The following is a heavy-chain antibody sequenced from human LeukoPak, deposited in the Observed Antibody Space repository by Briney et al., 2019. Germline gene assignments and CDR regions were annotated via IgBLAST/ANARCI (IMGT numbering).Heavy chain of an antibody. CDR3: ARDVDY. V-gene: IGHV4-59*01. Sequence: SETLSLTCTVSGGSISSYYWSWIRQPPGKGLEWIGYIYYSGSTNYNPSLKSRVTISVDTSKNQFSLKLSSVTAADTAVYYCARDVDYWGQGTLVTVSS. CDR1: GGSISSYY. J-gene: IGHJ4*02. CDR2: IYYSGST.